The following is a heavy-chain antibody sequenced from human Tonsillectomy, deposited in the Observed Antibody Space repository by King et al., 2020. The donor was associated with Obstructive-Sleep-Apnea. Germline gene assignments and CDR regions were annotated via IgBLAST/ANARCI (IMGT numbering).Heavy chain of an antibody. CDR2: ISSSSSYI. D-gene: IGHD5-18*01. V-gene: IGHV3-21*01. Sequence: VQLVESGGGLVKPGGSLRLSCAASGFTFSSYSMNWVRQAPGKGLEWVSSISSSSSYIYYADSVKGRFTISRDNAKNSLYLQMNSLRAEDTAVYYCARDLGYGYAFDIWGQGTMVTVSS. J-gene: IGHJ3*02. CDR1: GFTFSSYS. CDR3: ARDLGYGYAFDI.